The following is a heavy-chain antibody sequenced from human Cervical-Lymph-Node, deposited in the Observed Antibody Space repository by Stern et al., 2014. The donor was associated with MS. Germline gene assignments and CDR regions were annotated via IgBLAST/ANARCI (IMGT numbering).Heavy chain of an antibody. CDR3: ARWSVACDS. D-gene: IGHD2-21*01. CDR2: IYPGDSDI. Sequence: DQLVQSGAEVRKPGDSLKISCKTSGYRFINNWIAWVRQVPGKGLEWIGIIYPGDSDIRYSPSFQGHVTISVDKSTSPAYLQWSSLKASDTAVYYCARWSVACDSWGQGALITVSS. V-gene: IGHV5-51*03. J-gene: IGHJ4*02. CDR1: GYRFINNW.